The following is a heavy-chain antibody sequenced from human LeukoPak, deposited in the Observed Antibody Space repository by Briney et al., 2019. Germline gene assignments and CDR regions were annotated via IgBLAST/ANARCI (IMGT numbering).Heavy chain of an antibody. Sequence: ASVKVSCKASGYTFTGYYMHWVRQAPGQGLEWMGWINPNSGGSNYAQKFQGRVTMTRDTSISTAYMELSRLRSDDTAVYYCARVPWDSSFEGDYWGQGTLVTVSS. J-gene: IGHJ4*02. D-gene: IGHD6-6*01. V-gene: IGHV1-2*02. CDR2: INPNSGGS. CDR1: GYTFTGYY. CDR3: ARVPWDSSFEGDY.